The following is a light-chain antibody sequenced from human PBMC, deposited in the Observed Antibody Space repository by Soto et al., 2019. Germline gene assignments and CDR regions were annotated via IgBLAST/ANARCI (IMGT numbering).Light chain of an antibody. CDR1: SSDVGGYNY. J-gene: IGLJ2*01. CDR3: SSYAGSNNLL. V-gene: IGLV2-8*01. CDR2: EVT. Sequence: QSALTQPPSASGSPGQSVTISCTGTSSDVGGYNYVSWYQQHPGKAPKLMIYEVTKRPSGVPDRFSGSKSGNTASLTVSGLQAEDEVDYYCSSYAGSNNLLFGGGTQLTVL.